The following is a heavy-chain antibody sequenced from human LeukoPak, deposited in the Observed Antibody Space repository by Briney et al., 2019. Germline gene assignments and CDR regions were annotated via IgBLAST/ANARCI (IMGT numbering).Heavy chain of an antibody. CDR2: ISAYNGNT. CDR1: GYSFTSYG. Sequence: ASVKVSCKASGYSFTSYGFNWVRQAPGQGLEWMGWISAYNGNTNYAQKLQGRVTMTTDTSTSTAYMELRSLRSDDTAVYYCARCHQPVMSGMDVWGQGTTVTVSS. J-gene: IGHJ6*02. CDR3: ARCHQPVMSGMDV. V-gene: IGHV1-18*01.